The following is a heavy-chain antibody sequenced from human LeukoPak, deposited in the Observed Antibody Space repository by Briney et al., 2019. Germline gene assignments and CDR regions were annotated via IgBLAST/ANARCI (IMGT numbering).Heavy chain of an antibody. V-gene: IGHV3-11*01. Sequence: AGGSLRLSCAASGFTLSDYYVSWTRQAPGKGLEWVAFISNSGFTKYYADSVKGRFTVSRDNVKDSVSLQMNSLRAEDTAQYFCAREDSGGNSFDYWGQGAQVTVS. J-gene: IGHJ4*02. CDR3: AREDSGGNSFDY. CDR2: ISNSGFTK. D-gene: IGHD4/OR15-4a*01. CDR1: GFTLSDYY.